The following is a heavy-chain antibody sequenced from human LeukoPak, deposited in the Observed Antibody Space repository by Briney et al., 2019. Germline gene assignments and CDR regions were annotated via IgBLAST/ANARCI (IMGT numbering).Heavy chain of an antibody. CDR2: ISGSGGGT. D-gene: IGHD4-17*01. J-gene: IGHJ3*02. CDR3: TRHDFGASRAYDI. Sequence: GGSLRLSCAASGFTFSSYTMSWVRQAPGKGLEWVTGISGSGGGTYYANSVKGRFTISRDNSKNTLYLQMNSLRAEDTAVYHCTRHDFGASRAYDIWGQGTMVTVSS. V-gene: IGHV3-23*01. CDR1: GFTFSSYT.